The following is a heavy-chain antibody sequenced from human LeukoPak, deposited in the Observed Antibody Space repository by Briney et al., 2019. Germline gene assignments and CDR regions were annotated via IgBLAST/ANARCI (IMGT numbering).Heavy chain of an antibody. J-gene: IGHJ4*02. D-gene: IGHD3-22*01. CDR1: GFTFSSYE. V-gene: IGHV3-48*03. CDR3: AGTNYYDSSGYYSSFDY. Sequence: GGSLRLSCAASGFTFSSYEMNWVRQAPGKGLEWVSYISSSGSTIYYADSVKGRFTISRDNAKNSLYLQMNSLRAEDTAVYYCAGTNYYDSSGYYSSFDYWGQGTLVTVSS. CDR2: ISSSGSTI.